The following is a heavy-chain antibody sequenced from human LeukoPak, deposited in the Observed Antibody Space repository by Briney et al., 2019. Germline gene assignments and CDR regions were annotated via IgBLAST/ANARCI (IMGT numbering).Heavy chain of an antibody. V-gene: IGHV1-18*01. CDR3: ARGPYYDSWSGAGY. J-gene: IGHJ4*02. D-gene: IGHD3-3*01. Sequence: ASVKVSCKASGYSFRDFGISWMRQAPGQGLEWMGWITTYNGNTNYIQKLQGRDTMTTDTSTSTAYMELRSLRSDDTAVYYCARGPYYDSWSGAGYWGQGTLVTVSS. CDR2: ITTYNGNT. CDR1: GYSFRDFG.